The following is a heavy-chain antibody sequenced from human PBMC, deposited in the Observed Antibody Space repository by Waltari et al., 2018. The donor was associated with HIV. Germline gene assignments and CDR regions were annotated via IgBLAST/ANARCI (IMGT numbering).Heavy chain of an antibody. CDR3: ARSFSGYSNYFDP. CDR2: MSYSGST. CDR1: GGPMPSSSYY. D-gene: IGHD4-4*01. Sequence: QLQLQESGPGLGKSSETLSLTCTVSGGPMPSSSYYWGWIRQPPGKGLEWIGSMSYSGSTYQKSSLRSRLTISVDTSKNQFSLKLTSVTAADTAVYYCARSFSGYSNYFDPWGQGTLVTVSS. J-gene: IGHJ5*02. V-gene: IGHV4-39*01.